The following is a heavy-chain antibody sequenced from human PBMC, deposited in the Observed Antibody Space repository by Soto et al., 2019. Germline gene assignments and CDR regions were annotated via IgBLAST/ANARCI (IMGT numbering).Heavy chain of an antibody. CDR2: IKSKTDGGTT. D-gene: IGHD2-2*01. J-gene: IGHJ6*02. CDR1: GFTFSNAW. CDR3: TTAIVVPAAIGMDV. Sequence: GGSLRLSCEAYGFTFSNAWMSWVRQATGKGLEWVGRIKSKTDGGTTDYAAPVKGRFTISRDDSKNTLYLQMNSLKTEDTAVYYCTTAIVVPAAIGMDVWGQGTTVTVS. V-gene: IGHV3-15*01.